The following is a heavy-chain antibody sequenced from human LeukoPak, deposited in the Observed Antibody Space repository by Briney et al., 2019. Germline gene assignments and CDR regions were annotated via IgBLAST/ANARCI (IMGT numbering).Heavy chain of an antibody. D-gene: IGHD3-10*01. J-gene: IGHJ4*02. CDR2: IKRDGSEK. CDR1: GFTFSSYW. V-gene: IGHV3-7*05. CDR3: AKELWFVNSYYFDY. Sequence: GGSLRLSCAASGFTFSSYWMSWVRQAPGKGLEWVANIKRDGSEKYYVDSVRGRFTISRDNAKNSLYLQMNSLRAEDTAVYYCAKELWFVNSYYFDYWGQGTLVTVSS.